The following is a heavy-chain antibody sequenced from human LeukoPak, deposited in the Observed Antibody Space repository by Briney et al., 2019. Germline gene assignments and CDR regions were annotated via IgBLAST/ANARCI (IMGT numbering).Heavy chain of an antibody. D-gene: IGHD2-21*02. J-gene: IGHJ3*02. CDR2: IYSGGDT. Sequence: GGSLRLSCAASGFTVSSNYMSWVRQAPGKGLEWVSVIYSGGDTYYADSVKGRFTISRDNSKNTLYLQMNSLRAEDTAVYYCARYLIPSAYYFDAFHIWGQGTMVTVSS. CDR1: GFTVSSNY. CDR3: ARYLIPSAYYFDAFHI. V-gene: IGHV3-53*01.